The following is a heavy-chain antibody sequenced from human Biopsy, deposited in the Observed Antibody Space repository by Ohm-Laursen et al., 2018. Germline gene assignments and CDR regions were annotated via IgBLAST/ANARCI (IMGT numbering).Heavy chain of an antibody. D-gene: IGHD3-10*01. CDR3: ATVRGLVWFGELIA. Sequence: SSVKVSCKVIGGTFSASGISWVRLAPGHGLEFVGGIIPIFQTTHYAQSFQGRVAIVADKSTSTAYMELSSLRSDDTAIYYCATVRGLVWFGELIAWGQGTLVTVSS. CDR1: GGTFSASG. CDR2: IIPIFQTT. V-gene: IGHV1-69*06. J-gene: IGHJ5*02.